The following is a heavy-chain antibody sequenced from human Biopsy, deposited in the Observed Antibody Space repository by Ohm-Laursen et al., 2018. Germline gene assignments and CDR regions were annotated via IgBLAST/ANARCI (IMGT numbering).Heavy chain of an antibody. D-gene: IGHD3-16*02. CDR1: GGSINSGGHF. Sequence: TLSLTCSVSGGSINSGGHFWGWVRQSPGKGLEWIGYIYDNGDTYYNPSLMSLVSISADTSKNQVSLGLNPVTAADTAVYYCTRVRTFGGVIGGYYFDSWGQGILVTVSS. CDR3: TRVRTFGGVIGGYYFDS. J-gene: IGHJ4*02. CDR2: IYDNGDT. V-gene: IGHV4-31*01.